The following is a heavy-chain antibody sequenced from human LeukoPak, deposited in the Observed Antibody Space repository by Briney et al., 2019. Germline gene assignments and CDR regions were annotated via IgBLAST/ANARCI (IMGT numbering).Heavy chain of an antibody. Sequence: GGSLRLSCAASGFTFSSYAMSWVRQAPGKGLEWVSAISGSGGSTYYADSVKGRFTISRDNSKNTLYLQMNSLRAEDTAVYYCAKAWAAANYYYYGMDVWGQGTTVTVSS. CDR1: GFTFSSYA. D-gene: IGHD6-13*01. CDR2: ISGSGGST. V-gene: IGHV3-23*01. J-gene: IGHJ6*02. CDR3: AKAWAAANYYYYGMDV.